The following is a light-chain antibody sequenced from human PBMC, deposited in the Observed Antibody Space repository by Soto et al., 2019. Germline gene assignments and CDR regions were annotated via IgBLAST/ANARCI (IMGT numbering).Light chain of an antibody. J-gene: IGLJ2*01. CDR3: HSYDTILSGSV. CDR2: RGN. CDR1: SSNIGRDY. V-gene: IGLV1-47*01. Sequence: QSVLTQPPSVSGTPGQRVNISCSGSSSNIGRDYVYWYQQFPGTAPKLLIYRGNQRPSGVPDRFSGSKSGTSASLAISGLRSDDESDYYCHSYDTILSGSVFGGGTKLTVL.